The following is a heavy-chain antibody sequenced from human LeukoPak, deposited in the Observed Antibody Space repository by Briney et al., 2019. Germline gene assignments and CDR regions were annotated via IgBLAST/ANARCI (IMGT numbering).Heavy chain of an antibody. CDR2: IYPADSDT. CDR1: GYSFTNFL. Sequence: GESLKISCKGSGYSFTNFLIGWVRQMPGKSLEWMGIIYPADSDTRYSPSFQGQVIISADKSINTAYLQWSSLKASDTAIYYCARRGSRPYFDYWGQGTLVTVSS. V-gene: IGHV5-51*01. J-gene: IGHJ4*02. D-gene: IGHD2-15*01. CDR3: ARRGSRPYFDY.